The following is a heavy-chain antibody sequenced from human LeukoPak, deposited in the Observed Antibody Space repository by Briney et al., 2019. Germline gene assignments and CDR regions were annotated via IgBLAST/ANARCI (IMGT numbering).Heavy chain of an antibody. CDR3: ARYSSSDAFDI. CDR1: GGSISSYY. D-gene: IGHD6-6*01. J-gene: IGHJ3*02. Sequence: SETLSLTCTVSGGSISSYYWSWIRQPPGKGLEWIGYIYYSGSTNYNPSLKSRVTISADTSNNQISLRLTSVTAADTAVYYCARYSSSDAFDIWGQGTMVAVSS. CDR2: IYYSGST. V-gene: IGHV4-59*08.